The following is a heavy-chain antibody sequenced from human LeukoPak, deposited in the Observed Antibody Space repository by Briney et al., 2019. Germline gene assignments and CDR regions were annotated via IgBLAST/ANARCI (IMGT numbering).Heavy chain of an antibody. CDR1: GYTFTSYG. Sequence: ASVKVSCKASGYTFTSYGISWARQAPGQGLEWMGWISAYNGNTNYAQKLQGRVTMTTDTSTSTAYMELRSLRSDDTAVYYCAIAYCGGDCYLVLPDYWGQGTLVTVSS. V-gene: IGHV1-18*01. CDR3: AIAYCGGDCYLVLPDY. J-gene: IGHJ4*02. D-gene: IGHD2-21*02. CDR2: ISAYNGNT.